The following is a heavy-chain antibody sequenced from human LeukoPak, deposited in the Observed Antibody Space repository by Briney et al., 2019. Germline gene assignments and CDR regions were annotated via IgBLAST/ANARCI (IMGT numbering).Heavy chain of an antibody. J-gene: IGHJ3*02. CDR3: ARLIAVAGTGYDAFDI. Sequence: PSETLSLTCTVSGGSISSYYWSWVRQPPGKGLEWIGYIYHSGSTNYNPSLKSRVTISVDTSKNQFSLKLSSVTAADTAVYYCARLIAVAGTGYDAFDIWGQGTMVTVSS. CDR2: IYHSGST. D-gene: IGHD6-19*01. CDR1: GGSISSYY. V-gene: IGHV4-59*08.